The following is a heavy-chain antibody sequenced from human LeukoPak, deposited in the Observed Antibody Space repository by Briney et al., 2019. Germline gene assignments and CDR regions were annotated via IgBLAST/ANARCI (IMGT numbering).Heavy chain of an antibody. D-gene: IGHD3-3*01. CDR2: SNSDGSST. CDR1: GFSFSSYW. V-gene: IGHV3-74*01. J-gene: IGHJ4*02. Sequence: GGSLRLSCAASGFSFSSYWMHWVRQAPGKGLEWVSRSNSDGSSTTYADSVKGRSSISRDNAKNTLYLHMSSLRAEDTGVYYCARAVRAHPPADFWGQGTLVTVSS. CDR3: ARAVRAHPPADF.